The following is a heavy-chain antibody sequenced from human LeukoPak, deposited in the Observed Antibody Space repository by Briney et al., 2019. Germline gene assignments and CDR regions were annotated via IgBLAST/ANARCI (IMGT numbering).Heavy chain of an antibody. CDR2: ISYDGSNR. V-gene: IGHV3-30*04. Sequence: GRSLRLSCAASGFTFNYYAMHWVRQAPGKGLEWVAVISYDGSNRYYADSVKGRFTISRDNVKNTLYVQMHSLRVEDTAVYYCARDLVDSSGGSCPTQGSYGMDVWGQGTTVTVSS. J-gene: IGHJ6*02. D-gene: IGHD2-15*01. CDR1: GFTFNYYA. CDR3: ARDLVDSSGGSCPTQGSYGMDV.